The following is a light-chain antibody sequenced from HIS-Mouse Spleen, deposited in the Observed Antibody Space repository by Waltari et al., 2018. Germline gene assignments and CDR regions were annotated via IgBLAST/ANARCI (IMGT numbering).Light chain of an antibody. Sequence: SSELTQDPAVSVALGQTVRITCQGESLRSYYASWYQQKPGQAPVLVSYGKNNRPSGIPDRFSGSSSGNTASLTITGAQAEDEADYYCNSRDSSGNHVVFGGGTKLTVL. CDR2: GKN. CDR3: NSRDSSGNHVV. J-gene: IGLJ2*01. CDR1: SLRSYY. V-gene: IGLV3-19*01.